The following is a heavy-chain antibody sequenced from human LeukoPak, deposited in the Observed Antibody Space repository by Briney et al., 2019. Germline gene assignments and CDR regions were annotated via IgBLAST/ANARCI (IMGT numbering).Heavy chain of an antibody. CDR3: AKDREYYYDSSGFTDLDY. V-gene: IGHV3-23*01. J-gene: IGHJ4*02. CDR1: GFTFSSYA. D-gene: IGHD3-22*01. Sequence: GRSLRLSCAASGFTFSSYAMHWVRQAPGKGLEWVSAISGSGGSTYYADSVKGRFTISRDNSKNTLYLQMNSLRAEDTAVYYCAKDREYYYDSSGFTDLDYWGQGTLVTVSS. CDR2: ISGSGGST.